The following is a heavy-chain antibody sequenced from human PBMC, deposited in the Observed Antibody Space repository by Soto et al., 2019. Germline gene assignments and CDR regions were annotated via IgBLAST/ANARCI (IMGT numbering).Heavy chain of an antibody. D-gene: IGHD2-21*01. Sequence: QVQLVQSGAEVKKPGSSVKVSCKDSGGTFSTYSMFWVRQAPGQGLEWMGRIIHMLGVRNYEQRFQDRVTIIADKSTATVHMELSSLRSEDTALYYCTIGSWSGEVFDIWGQGTMVTVSS. V-gene: IGHV1-69*02. CDR3: TIGSWSGEVFDI. J-gene: IGHJ3*02. CDR1: GGTFSTYS. CDR2: IIHMLGVR.